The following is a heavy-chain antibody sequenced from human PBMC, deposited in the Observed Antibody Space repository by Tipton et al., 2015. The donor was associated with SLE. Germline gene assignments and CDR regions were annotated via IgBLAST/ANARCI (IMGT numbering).Heavy chain of an antibody. CDR1: GFTFSTYG. Sequence: GSLRLSCVTSGFTFSTYGMHWVRQAPGRGPEWVAFTRFDGTTKYYVDSVEGRFTISRDNSKNTLYLQMNSLRREDTAVYYCARAEQQMARYYFDFWGQGTLVTVSS. CDR3: ARAEQQMARYYFDF. D-gene: IGHD6-13*01. J-gene: IGHJ4*02. CDR2: TRFDGTTK. V-gene: IGHV3-30*02.